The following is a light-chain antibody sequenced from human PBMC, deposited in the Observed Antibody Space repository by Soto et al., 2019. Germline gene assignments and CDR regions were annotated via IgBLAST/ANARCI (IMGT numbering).Light chain of an antibody. Sequence: EIVMTQSPATLSVSPGERATLSCRASQSVSSNLAWYQQKPGQAPRLLIYGASTRATGIPARFSGSGSGTEFSLTISSLQPEDFATYYCQQTYSPPWTFGQGTKVDIK. J-gene: IGKJ1*01. CDR3: QQTYSPPWT. CDR2: GAS. CDR1: QSVSSN. V-gene: IGKV3-15*01.